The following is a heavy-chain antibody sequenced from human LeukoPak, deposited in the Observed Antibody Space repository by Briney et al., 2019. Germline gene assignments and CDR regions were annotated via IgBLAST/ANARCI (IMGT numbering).Heavy chain of an antibody. V-gene: IGHV3-23*01. CDR1: GFTFSIYA. CDR3: TPFGLGY. J-gene: IGHJ4*02. D-gene: IGHD3-16*01. Sequence: GGSLRLSCAASGFTFSIYAMSWVRQAPGKGLEWVSAFSGSGGSTYYADSVKGRFTISRDNSKNTLYLQMNSLKTEDTAVYYCTPFGLGYWGQGTLVTISS. CDR2: FSGSGGST.